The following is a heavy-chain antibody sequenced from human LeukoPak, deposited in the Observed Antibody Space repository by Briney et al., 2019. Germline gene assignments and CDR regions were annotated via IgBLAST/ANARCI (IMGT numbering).Heavy chain of an antibody. V-gene: IGHV1-69*04. CDR1: GGTFSSYA. CDR2: IIPIFGIA. D-gene: IGHD4-17*01. CDR3: ARIDDYGDYGSDY. Sequence: SVKVPCKASGGTFSSYAISWVRQAPGQGLEWMGRIIPIFGIANYAQKFQGRVTITADKSTSTAYMELSSLRSEDTAVYYCARIDDYGDYGSDYWGQGTPVTVSS. J-gene: IGHJ4*02.